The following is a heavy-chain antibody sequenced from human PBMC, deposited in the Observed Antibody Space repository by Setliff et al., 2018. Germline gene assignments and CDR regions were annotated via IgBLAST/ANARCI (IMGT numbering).Heavy chain of an antibody. D-gene: IGHD4-4*01. Sequence: PGGSLRLSCAASGFTFSSYSMNWVRQAPGKGLEWVSSISSSSSYIYYADSVKGRFTISRDNAKNSLYLQMNSLRAEDTAVYYCARGYLHDYSNPSSLNYYYYYMDVWGKGTTVTGSS. V-gene: IGHV3-21*01. CDR2: ISSSSSYI. J-gene: IGHJ6*03. CDR1: GFTFSSYS. CDR3: ARGYLHDYSNPSSLNYYYYYMDV.